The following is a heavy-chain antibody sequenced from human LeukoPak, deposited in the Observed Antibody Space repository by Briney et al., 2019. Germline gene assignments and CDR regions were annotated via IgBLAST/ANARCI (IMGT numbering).Heavy chain of an antibody. CDR2: IYYSGST. CDR1: GGSISSYY. D-gene: IGHD3-10*01. Sequence: AGTLSLTCTVSGGSISSYYWSWIRQPPGKGLEWIGYIYYSGSTNYNPSLKSRVTISVDTSKNQFSLKLSSVTAADTAVYYCARDQGVYGSGSYYSHAFDIWGQGTMVTVSS. V-gene: IGHV4-59*01. J-gene: IGHJ3*02. CDR3: ARDQGVYGSGSYYSHAFDI.